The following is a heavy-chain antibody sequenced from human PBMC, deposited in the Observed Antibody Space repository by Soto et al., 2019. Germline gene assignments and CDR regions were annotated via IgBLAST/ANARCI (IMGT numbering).Heavy chain of an antibody. D-gene: IGHD2-2*01. CDR2: IWYDGSNK. CDR1: GFTFSSYG. V-gene: IGHV3-33*01. CDR3: ARDGCSSTSCYYFYMDV. Sequence: QAQLVESGGGVVQPGRSLRLSCAASGFTFSSYGMHWVRQAPGKGLEWVAVIWYDGSNKYYADSVRGRFTISRDNSKNTLYLQMNSLRAEDTAVYYCARDGCSSTSCYYFYMDVWGKGTTVTVSS. J-gene: IGHJ6*03.